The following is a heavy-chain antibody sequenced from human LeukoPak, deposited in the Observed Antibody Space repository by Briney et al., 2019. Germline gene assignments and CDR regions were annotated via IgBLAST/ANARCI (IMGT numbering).Heavy chain of an antibody. V-gene: IGHV3-30*03. Sequence: GGSLRLSCAASGFTLSTYVMHWVRQAPGKGLEWVALISSDERNKYYTDSVKGRFTISRDNSKNTLYLQMNSLRAEDTAVYYCARDTIGVDLDYWGQGTLVTVSS. D-gene: IGHD2-8*01. CDR2: ISSDERNK. J-gene: IGHJ4*02. CDR1: GFTLSTYV. CDR3: ARDTIGVDLDY.